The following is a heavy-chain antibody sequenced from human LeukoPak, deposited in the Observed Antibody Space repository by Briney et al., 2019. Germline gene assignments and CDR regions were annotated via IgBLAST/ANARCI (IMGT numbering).Heavy chain of an antibody. J-gene: IGHJ4*01. CDR3: ASRESSMARSH. CDR2: INEDGTIQ. Sequence: PGGSLRLSCAASGFSISDDWMNWGRVVPGKGVEWVANINEDGTIQEYVASVRGRFTISRNNPKNSPYLQMNSLGAEDTAVYYCASRESSMARSHWGHGTLVTVSS. D-gene: IGHD3-10*01. CDR1: GFSISDDW. V-gene: IGHV3-7*01.